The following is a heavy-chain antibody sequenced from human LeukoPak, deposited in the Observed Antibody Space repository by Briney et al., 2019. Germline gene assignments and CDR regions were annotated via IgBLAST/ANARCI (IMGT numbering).Heavy chain of an antibody. CDR1: GYSFTSYW. CDR2: IYPRDSRT. D-gene: IGHD5-18*01. CDR3: ACREFYSPWPGP. V-gene: IGHV5-51*01. Sequence: GESLKISCNGPGYSFTSYWIGWVRQTPGKGLEWMGVIYPRDSRTRYNPSFEGQVTISADKSINTAYLQWSSLKASDTAMYYCACREFYSPWPGPWGQGTLVTVSS. J-gene: IGHJ5*02.